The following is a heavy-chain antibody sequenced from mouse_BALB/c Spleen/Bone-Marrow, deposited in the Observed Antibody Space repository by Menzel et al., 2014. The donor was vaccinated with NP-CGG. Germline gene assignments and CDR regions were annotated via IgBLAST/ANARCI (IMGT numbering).Heavy chain of an antibody. Sequence: VQLQQSGAELVKPGASVKLSCKASGYTFTSYYMYWVKQRPGQGLEWIGEINPSNGGTNFNVKFKSKATLTVDKSSSTAYMQLSSLTSEDSAVYYCTRSDGYYVPHWYFDVWGAGTTVTVSS. V-gene: IGHV1S81*02. J-gene: IGHJ1*01. CDR1: GYTFTSYY. CDR3: TRSDGYYVPHWYFDV. CDR2: INPSNGGT. D-gene: IGHD2-3*01.